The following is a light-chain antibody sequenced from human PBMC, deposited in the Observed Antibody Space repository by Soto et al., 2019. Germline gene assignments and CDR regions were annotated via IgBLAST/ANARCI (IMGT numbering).Light chain of an antibody. J-gene: IGKJ4*01. CDR1: QSVSSSY. Sequence: EIVLTQSPGTLSLSPGQRATLSCRASQSVSSSYLAWYQQKPGQAPRLLIYGASSRATGIPDRYRGSGSGTDFTLTISRLEPEDFAVSCCQQYDSSPLTFGGGTKVEIK. CDR3: QQYDSSPLT. V-gene: IGKV3-20*01. CDR2: GAS.